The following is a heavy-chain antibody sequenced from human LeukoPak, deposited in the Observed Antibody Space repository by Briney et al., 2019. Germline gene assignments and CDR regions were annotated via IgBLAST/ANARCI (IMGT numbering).Heavy chain of an antibody. CDR2: INAGNGNT. D-gene: IGHD6-13*01. V-gene: IGHV1-3*01. J-gene: IGHJ4*02. CDR1: GYTFTSYV. CDR3: ARDLGQLGYFDY. Sequence: ASVMVSCKASGYTFTSYVMHWVRQAPGQRLEWMGWINAGNGNTKYSQRFQGRVTITRDTSASTAYMEVSSLRSEDTAVYYCARDLGQLGYFDYWGQGTLVTVPS.